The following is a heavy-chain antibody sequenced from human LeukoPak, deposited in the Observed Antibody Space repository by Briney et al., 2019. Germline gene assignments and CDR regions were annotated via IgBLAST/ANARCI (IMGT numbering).Heavy chain of an antibody. V-gene: IGHV3-21*01. Sequence: GGSLRLSCAASGFSFSDYSMTWVRQAPGKALEWVSSISGNSFHIFYADSVKGRFTISRDNAYKSLYLQLNGLRAEDTAVYYCASGTIVGARGADNWGQGTLVTVSS. J-gene: IGHJ4*02. CDR3: ASGTIVGARGADN. CDR1: GFSFSDYS. D-gene: IGHD1-26*01. CDR2: ISGNSFHI.